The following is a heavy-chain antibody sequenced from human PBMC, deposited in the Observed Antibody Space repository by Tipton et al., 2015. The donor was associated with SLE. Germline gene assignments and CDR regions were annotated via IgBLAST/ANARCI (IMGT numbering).Heavy chain of an antibody. CDR3: ARGLGVVVAVAFDI. CDR1: GGSFSIYY. D-gene: IGHD2-15*01. V-gene: IGHV4-34*01. J-gene: IGHJ3*02. Sequence: LRLSCAVYGGSFSIYYWSWIRQPPGKGLEWIGEINHSGSTNYNPSLKSRVTISVDTSKNQFSLKLSSVTAADTAVYYCARGLGVVVAVAFDIWGQGTMVTVSS. CDR2: INHSGST.